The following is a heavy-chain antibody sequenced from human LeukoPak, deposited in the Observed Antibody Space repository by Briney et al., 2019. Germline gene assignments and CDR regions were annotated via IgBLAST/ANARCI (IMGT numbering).Heavy chain of an antibody. CDR1: GFTFSDYY. J-gene: IGHJ4*02. D-gene: IGHD6-19*01. V-gene: IGHV3-11*01. CDR2: ISSSGSTI. Sequence: GGSLRLSCAASGFTFSDYYMGWIRQAPGKGLEWVSYISSSGSTIYYADSVKGRFTISRDNAKNSLYLQMNSLRAEDTAVYYCARGLVQYSSGWYFDYWGQGTLVTVSS. CDR3: ARGLVQYSSGWYFDY.